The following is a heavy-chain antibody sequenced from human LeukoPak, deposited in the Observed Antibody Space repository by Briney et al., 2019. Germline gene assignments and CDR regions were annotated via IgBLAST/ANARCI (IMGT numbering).Heavy chain of an antibody. CDR1: GFTFSSYA. J-gene: IGHJ4*02. V-gene: IGHV3-23*01. CDR3: ARVVAREITMIAVANDY. Sequence: GGSLRLSCAASGFTFSSYAMSWVRQAPGKGLEWVSGISGSGGSTYYADSVKGRFTISRDSSKNTLYLQMNSLRAEDTAVYYCARVVAREITMIAVANDYWGQGTLVTVSS. D-gene: IGHD3-22*01. CDR2: ISGSGGST.